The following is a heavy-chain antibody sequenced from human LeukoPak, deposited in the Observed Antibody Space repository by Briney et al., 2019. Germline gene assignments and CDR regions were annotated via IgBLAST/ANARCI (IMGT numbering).Heavy chain of an antibody. CDR1: GFSLSTSGMR. CDR3: ARTTPTGYLDY. Sequence: SGSTLVNPTQTLTLTCSFSGFSLSTSGMRVSWIRQPPGKALEWLARIDWDDDKIYSTSLRTRLTLSKDTSKNQVVLTMSNMDPVDTATYYCARTTPTGYLDYWGQGTLVTVSS. V-gene: IGHV2-70*04. D-gene: IGHD2-8*02. J-gene: IGHJ4*02. CDR2: IDWDDDK.